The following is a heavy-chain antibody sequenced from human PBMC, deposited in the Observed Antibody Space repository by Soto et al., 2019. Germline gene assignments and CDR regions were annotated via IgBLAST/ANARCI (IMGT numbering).Heavy chain of an antibody. CDR1: GYSFTRYG. CDR3: ARGNIVVVPAAVYYGMDV. D-gene: IGHD2-2*01. J-gene: IGHJ6*02. CDR2: INPNSGGT. V-gene: IGHV1-2*04. Sequence: ASVKVSCKASGYSFTRYGIAWARQAPGQGLEWKGWINPNSGGTNYAQKFQGWVTMTRDTSISTAYMELSRLRSDDTAVYYRARGNIVVVPAAVYYGMDVWGQGTTVTVSS.